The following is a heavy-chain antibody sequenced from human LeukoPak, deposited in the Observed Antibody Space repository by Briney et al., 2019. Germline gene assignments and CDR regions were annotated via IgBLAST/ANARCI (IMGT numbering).Heavy chain of an antibody. V-gene: IGHV1-3*01. CDR2: INAGNGNT. Sequence: ASVKVSCKASGGTFSSYAMHWVRQAPGQRLEWMGWINAGNGNTKYSQKFQGRVTITRDTSASIAYMELSSLRSEDTAVYYCARDQRLYYGSGSYNPWYFDLWGRGTLVTVSS. D-gene: IGHD3-10*01. CDR1: GGTFSSYA. J-gene: IGHJ2*01. CDR3: ARDQRLYYGSGSYNPWYFDL.